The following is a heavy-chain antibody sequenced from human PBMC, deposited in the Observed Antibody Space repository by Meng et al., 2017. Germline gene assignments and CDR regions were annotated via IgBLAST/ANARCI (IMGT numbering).Heavy chain of an antibody. CDR1: GYTFAAYW. V-gene: IGHV1-2*06. CDR2: IDPNNDHT. D-gene: IGHD6-13*01. Sequence: QAQLGRAGPEVKKPGASVKLSCKPSGYTFAAYWIHWLRQAPGQGLEWMGRIDPNNDHTQYAQNFQGRVTMTSDTSISTVYMELNGLRSDDTAVYYCARDEDISAAGKLFGDYWGQGTLVTVSS. CDR3: ARDEDISAAGKLFGDY. J-gene: IGHJ4*02.